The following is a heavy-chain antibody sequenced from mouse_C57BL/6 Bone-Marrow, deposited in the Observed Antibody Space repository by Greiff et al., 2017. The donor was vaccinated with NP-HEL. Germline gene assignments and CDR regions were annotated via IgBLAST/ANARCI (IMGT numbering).Heavy chain of an antibody. V-gene: IGHV1-82*01. Sequence: QVQLKQSGPELVKPGASVKISCKASGYAFSSSWMNWVKQRPGKGREWIGRIYPGDGDTNYNGKFKGKATLTADKSSSTAYMQLSSLTSEDSAVYFCAREGDYGNYVDAMDYWGQGTSVTVSS. J-gene: IGHJ4*01. CDR3: AREGDYGNYVDAMDY. D-gene: IGHD2-1*01. CDR1: GYAFSSSW. CDR2: IYPGDGDT.